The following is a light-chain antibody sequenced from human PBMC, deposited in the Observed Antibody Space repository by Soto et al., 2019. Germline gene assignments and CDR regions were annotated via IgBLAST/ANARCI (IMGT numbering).Light chain of an antibody. Sequence: DIQMTQSPSTLSASVGDRVTITCRASQSISTLLAWYQQKPGKAPKFLIYKASNLETGVPSRFSGSGSGTEFTLTISSLQPDDFGTYYCQQYSTYPTFGQGTKVDI. J-gene: IGKJ1*01. CDR3: QQYSTYPT. CDR2: KAS. CDR1: QSISTL. V-gene: IGKV1-5*03.